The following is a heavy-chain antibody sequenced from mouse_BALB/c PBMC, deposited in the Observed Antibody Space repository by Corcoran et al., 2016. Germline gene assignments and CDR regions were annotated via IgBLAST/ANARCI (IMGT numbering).Heavy chain of an antibody. Sequence: DVQLQTSGPGLVKPSQSLSLTCSVTGYSITSGYYWNWIRQFQGNKLEWMGYISYDGSNNYNPSLKNRISITRDTSKNQFFLKLNSVTTEDTATYYCARDRDFDYWGQGTTLTVSS. CDR3: ARDRDFDY. CDR2: ISYDGSN. J-gene: IGHJ2*01. V-gene: IGHV3-6*02. CDR1: GYSITSGYY.